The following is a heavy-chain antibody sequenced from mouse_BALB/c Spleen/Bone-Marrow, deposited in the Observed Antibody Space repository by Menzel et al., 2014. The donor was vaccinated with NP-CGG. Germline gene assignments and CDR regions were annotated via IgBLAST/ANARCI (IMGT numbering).Heavy chain of an antibody. CDR1: GFTFSSYT. V-gene: IGHV5-6-4*01. D-gene: IGHD2-3*01. CDR2: ISSGGCYT. Sequence: EVMLVESGGGLVKPGGSLKLSCAASGFTFSSYTMSWVRQTPEKRLEWVATISSGGCYTYYPDSVKGRFTISRDNAKNTLYLQMSSLKSEDTAMYYCTRDLYDGYYYYAMDYWGQGTSVTVSS. J-gene: IGHJ4*01. CDR3: TRDLYDGYYYYAMDY.